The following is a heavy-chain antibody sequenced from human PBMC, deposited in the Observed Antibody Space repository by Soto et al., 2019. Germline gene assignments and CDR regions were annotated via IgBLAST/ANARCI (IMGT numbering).Heavy chain of an antibody. J-gene: IGHJ6*02. CDR3: ARATTVTSSFFFYGLDV. CDR1: GDSISSDDYY. D-gene: IGHD4-17*01. V-gene: IGHV4-30-4*01. CDR2: IYYTGST. Sequence: QVQLQVSGPGLEKPSQTLSLTCTVSGDSISSDDYYWSWIRQPPGKGLEWIGHIYYTGSTYYNPSLKSRLTMSIDTAQNQVSLHLTSVIAADSASYFCARATTVTSSFFFYGLDVWGQGTTVTVSS.